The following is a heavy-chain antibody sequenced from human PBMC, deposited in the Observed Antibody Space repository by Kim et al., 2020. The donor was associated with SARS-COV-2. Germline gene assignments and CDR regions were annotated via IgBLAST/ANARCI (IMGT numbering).Heavy chain of an antibody. CDR3: ARLPYYYYGMDV. V-gene: IGHV4-34*01. CDR2: INHSGST. J-gene: IGHJ6*02. CDR1: GGSFSGYY. Sequence: SETLSLTCAVYGGSFSGYYWSWIRQPPGKGLEWIGEINHSGSTNYNPSLKSRVTISVDTSKNQFSLKLSSVTAADTAVYYCARLPYYYYGMDVWGQGTTVTVSS.